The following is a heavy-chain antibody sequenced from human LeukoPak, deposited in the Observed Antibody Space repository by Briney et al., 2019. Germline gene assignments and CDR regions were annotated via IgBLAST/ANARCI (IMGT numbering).Heavy chain of an antibody. V-gene: IGHV3-21*04. D-gene: IGHD6-19*01. CDR3: AREVAGTVGEKYVEGIDY. J-gene: IGHJ4*02. Sequence: GGSLRLSCAASGFTFSSYSMNWVRQAPGKGLEWVSSISSSSSYIYYADSVKGRFTISRDNAKNSLYLQMNSLRAEDTAVYYCAREVAGTVGEKYVEGIDYWGQGTLVTVSS. CDR2: ISSSSSYI. CDR1: GFTFSSYS.